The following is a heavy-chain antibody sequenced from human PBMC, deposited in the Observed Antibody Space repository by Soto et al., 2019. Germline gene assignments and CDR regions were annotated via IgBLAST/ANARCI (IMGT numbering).Heavy chain of an antibody. CDR2: IYYSGST. Sequence: PSETLSLTCTVSGGSISSGGYYWSWIRQHPGKGLEWIGYIYYSGSTYYNPSLKSRVTISVDTSKNQFSLKLSSVTAADTAVYYCARADGYNFNAFDIWGQGTMVTISS. CDR3: ARADGYNFNAFDI. D-gene: IGHD5-12*01. J-gene: IGHJ3*02. CDR1: GGSISSGGYY. V-gene: IGHV4-30-4*08.